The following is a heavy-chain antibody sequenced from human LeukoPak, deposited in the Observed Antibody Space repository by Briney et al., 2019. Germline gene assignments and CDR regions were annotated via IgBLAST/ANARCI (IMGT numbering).Heavy chain of an antibody. D-gene: IGHD6-13*01. CDR1: GFTFSGYS. V-gene: IGHV3-23*01. CDR2: ISGSGDAT. J-gene: IGHJ5*02. CDR3: AKDGRIAVAGNHPP. Sequence: GGSLRLSCAASGFTFSGYSMSWVRQAPGQGPEWVSTISGSGDATYYADSVKGRFTISRDNSKNTLYVQMNSLRAEDTAVYYCAKDGRIAVAGNHPPWGQGTLVTVSS.